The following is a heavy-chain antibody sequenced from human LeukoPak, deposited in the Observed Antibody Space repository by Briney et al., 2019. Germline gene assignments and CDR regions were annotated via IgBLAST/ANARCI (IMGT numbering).Heavy chain of an antibody. J-gene: IGHJ4*02. D-gene: IGHD3-22*01. Sequence: GGSLRLSCAASGFTFSSYSMNWVRQAPGKGLEWVSSISSSSSYIYYADSVKGRFTISRDNAKNSLYLQMNSLRAEDTAVYYCATRSYDSSGYYGDYWGQGTLVTVSS. CDR2: ISSSSSYI. CDR1: GFTFSSYS. CDR3: ATRSYDSSGYYGDY. V-gene: IGHV3-21*01.